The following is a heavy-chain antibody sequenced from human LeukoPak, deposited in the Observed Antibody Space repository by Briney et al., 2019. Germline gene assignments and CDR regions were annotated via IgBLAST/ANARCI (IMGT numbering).Heavy chain of an antibody. CDR2: IYDDNT. J-gene: IGHJ4*02. CDR1: GFTVSAYA. CDR3: AARKVRGVRFYLDY. V-gene: IGHV3-23*01. D-gene: IGHD3-10*01. Sequence: GGSLRLSCAASGFTVSAYAMAWVRQAPGKGLEWVSTIYDDNTYYADSVKGRFAISTDNSKNTLYLQMNSLRVEDTAVYFCAARKVRGVRFYLDYWGQGTLVTVSS.